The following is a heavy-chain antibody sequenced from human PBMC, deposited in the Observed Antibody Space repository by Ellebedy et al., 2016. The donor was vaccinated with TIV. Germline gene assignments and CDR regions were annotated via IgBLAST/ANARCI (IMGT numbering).Heavy chain of an antibody. CDR2: ISYDGSNK. CDR3: ASSRNDYGGNSYY. Sequence: GGSLRLSXAASGFTFSSYAMHWVRQAPGKGLEWVAVISYDGSNKYYADSVKGRFTISRDNSKNTLYLQMNSLRAEDTAVYYCASSRNDYGGNSYYWGQGTLVTVSS. D-gene: IGHD4-23*01. CDR1: GFTFSSYA. J-gene: IGHJ4*02. V-gene: IGHV3-30-3*01.